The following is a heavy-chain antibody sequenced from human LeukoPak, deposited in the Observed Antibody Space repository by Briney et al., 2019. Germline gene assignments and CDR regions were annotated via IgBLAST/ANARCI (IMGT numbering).Heavy chain of an antibody. Sequence: GGSLRLSCAASGFTFSNAWMSWVRQAPGPGLERVGRIKSKTDGGTTDYAAPVKGRLTISRDDSKNTLYLQMNSLKTEDTAVYYCTTDYCPYCGGDYWGQGTLVTVPS. V-gene: IGHV3-15*01. D-gene: IGHD2-21*01. CDR1: GFTFSNAW. J-gene: IGHJ4*02. CDR3: TTDYCPYCGGDY. CDR2: IKSKTDGGTT.